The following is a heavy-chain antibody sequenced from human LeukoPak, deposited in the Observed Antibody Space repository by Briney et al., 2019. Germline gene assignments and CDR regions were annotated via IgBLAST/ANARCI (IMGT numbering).Heavy chain of an antibody. Sequence: GGSLRRSCAASGFTFSSYSMNWVRQAPGKGLEWVSSISSSSSYIYYADSVKGRFTISRDNAKNSLYLQMNSLRAEDTAVYYCARDQYSSGWVTFYYYYGMDVWGQGTTVTVSS. CDR2: ISSSSSYI. J-gene: IGHJ6*02. V-gene: IGHV3-21*01. D-gene: IGHD6-19*01. CDR3: ARDQYSSGWVTFYYYYGMDV. CDR1: GFTFSSYS.